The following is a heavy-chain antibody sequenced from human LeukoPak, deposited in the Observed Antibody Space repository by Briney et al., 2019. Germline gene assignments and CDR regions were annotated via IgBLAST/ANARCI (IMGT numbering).Heavy chain of an antibody. CDR1: GGSFTYYY. CDR3: ARGPGDPRGLVGGSGYPFDY. CDR2: INHAGSA. Sequence: SETLSLTCALYGGSFTYYYWSWIRQSPGKGLEWIGEINHAGSAEYNPSLKSRVTISVDTSKNQFSLKLSSVTAADTAVYYCARGPGDPRGLVGGSGYPFDYWGQGTLVTVSS. V-gene: IGHV4-34*01. D-gene: IGHD3-22*01. J-gene: IGHJ4*02.